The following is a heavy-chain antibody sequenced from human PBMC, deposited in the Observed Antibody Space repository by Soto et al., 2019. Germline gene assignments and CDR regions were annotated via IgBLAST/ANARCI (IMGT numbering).Heavy chain of an antibody. J-gene: IGHJ5*02. Sequence: GGSLRLSCAASGFTFSSYAMSWVRQAPGKGLEWVSAISGSGGSTYYADSVKGRFTISRDNSKNTLYLQMNSLRAEDTAVYYCAKAYYYGSGRPNWFDPWGQGTLVTVSS. V-gene: IGHV3-23*01. CDR3: AKAYYYGSGRPNWFDP. D-gene: IGHD3-10*01. CDR2: ISGSGGST. CDR1: GFTFSSYA.